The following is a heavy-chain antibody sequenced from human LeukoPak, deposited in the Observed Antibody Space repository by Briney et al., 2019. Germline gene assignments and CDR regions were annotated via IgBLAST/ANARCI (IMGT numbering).Heavy chain of an antibody. CDR3: ARDSLDIRGLIAH. D-gene: IGHD3-10*01. CDR1: GGTFSKYT. J-gene: IGHJ1*01. Sequence: SVKVSCKASGGTFSKYTISWVRQRPGQGLEWMGGITPLFGTANYAQKFQGRVTITADESASTAYMELSSLRSEDTAVYYCARDSLDIRGLIAHWGQGTLVTVSS. V-gene: IGHV1-69*13. CDR2: ITPLFGTA.